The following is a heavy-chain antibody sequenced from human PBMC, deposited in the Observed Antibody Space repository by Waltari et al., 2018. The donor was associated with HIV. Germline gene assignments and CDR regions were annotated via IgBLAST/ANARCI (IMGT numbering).Heavy chain of an antibody. V-gene: IGHV4-38-2*02. CDR3: AREPRSSSSELGWFDP. CDR2: IYHSGST. J-gene: IGHJ5*02. CDR1: GYSISSGYY. D-gene: IGHD6-6*01. Sequence: QVQLQESGPGLVKPSETLSLTCTVPGYSISSGYYWGWLRQPPGKGLEWIGSIYHSGSTYYNPSLKSRVTISVDTSKNQFSLKLSSVTAADTAVYYCAREPRSSSSELGWFDPWGQGTLVTVSS.